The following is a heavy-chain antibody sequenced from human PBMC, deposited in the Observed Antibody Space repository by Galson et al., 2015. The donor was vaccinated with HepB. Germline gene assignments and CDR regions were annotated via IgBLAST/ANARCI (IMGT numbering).Heavy chain of an antibody. CDR3: ARDGGPAAPYGMDV. CDR2: IWYGGSNK. J-gene: IGHJ6*02. V-gene: IGHV3-33*01. D-gene: IGHD6-13*01. Sequence: LRLSCAASGFTFSSYGMHWVRQAPGKGLEWVAVIWYGGSNKYYADSVKGRFTISRDNSKNTLYLQMNSLRAEATAVYYCARDGGPAAPYGMDVWGQGTTVTVSS. CDR1: GFTFSSYG.